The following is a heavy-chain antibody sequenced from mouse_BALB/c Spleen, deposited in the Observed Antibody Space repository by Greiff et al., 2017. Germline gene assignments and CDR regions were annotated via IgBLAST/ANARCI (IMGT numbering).Heavy chain of an antibody. CDR1: GYTFTDYY. J-gene: IGHJ4*01. Sequence: VMLVESGAELARPGASVKLSCKASGYTFTDYYINWVKQRTGQGLEWIGEIYPGSGNTYYNEKFKGKATLTADKSSSTAYMQLSSLTSEDSAVYFCASYAMDYWGQGTSVTVSS. V-gene: IGHV1-77*01. CDR2: IYPGSGNT. CDR3: ASYAMDY.